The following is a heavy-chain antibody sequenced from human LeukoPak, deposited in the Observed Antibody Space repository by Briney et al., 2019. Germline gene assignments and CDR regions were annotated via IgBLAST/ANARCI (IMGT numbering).Heavy chain of an antibody. CDR3: ARETPVYCSSTSCSDFYYYYMDV. Sequence: SETLSLTCAVYGESLSGYYWTWIRQSPGKGLEWIGEINHSGSTNYNPSLKSRVTISVDTSKNQFSLKLSSVTAADTAVYYCARETPVYCSSTSCSDFYYYYMDVWGKGTTVTVSS. J-gene: IGHJ6*03. CDR2: INHSGST. D-gene: IGHD2-2*01. V-gene: IGHV4-34*01. CDR1: GESLSGYY.